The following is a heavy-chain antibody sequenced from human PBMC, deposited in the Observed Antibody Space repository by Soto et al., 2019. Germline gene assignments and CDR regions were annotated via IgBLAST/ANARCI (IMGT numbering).Heavy chain of an antibody. CDR1: GFTFSSYG. CDR3: ARSIQTVTAADY. V-gene: IGHV3-33*01. J-gene: IGHJ4*02. CDR2: IWYDGSNK. D-gene: IGHD4-17*01. Sequence: PGGSLRLSCSASGFTFSSYGMHWVRQAPGKGLEWRAVIWYDGSNKYYADSVKGRFTISRDNSKNTLYLQMNSLRAEDTAVYYCARSIQTVTAADYWGQGTLVTVS.